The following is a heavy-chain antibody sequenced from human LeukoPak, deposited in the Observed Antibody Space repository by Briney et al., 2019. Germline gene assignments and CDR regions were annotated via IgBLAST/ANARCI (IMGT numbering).Heavy chain of an antibody. CDR1: GYTFTGYY. Sequence: ASVKVSCKASGYTFTGYYMHWVRQAPGQGLEWMGWINPNSGGTNYAQKFQGRVTMTRDTSISTAYMELSRLRSDETAVYYCARVSRAHPYYFDYWGQGTLVTVSS. CDR3: ARVSRAHPYYFDY. V-gene: IGHV1-2*02. CDR2: INPNSGGT. J-gene: IGHJ4*02.